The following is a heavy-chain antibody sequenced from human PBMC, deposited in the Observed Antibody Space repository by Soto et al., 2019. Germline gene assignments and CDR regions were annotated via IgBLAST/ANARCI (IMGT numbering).Heavy chain of an antibody. CDR1: GFTFTRYF. Sequence: ASVKVSCKTSGFTFTRYFNHWVRQAPGQGLEWMGMINPSGGITSFAQKFQGRVTMTGDTSTSTVYMELSDLRSEDTAVYYCARDPARQNWGPVFDYWGQGTLVTVSS. J-gene: IGHJ4*02. D-gene: IGHD7-27*01. CDR3: ARDPARQNWGPVFDY. V-gene: IGHV1-46*01. CDR2: INPSGGIT.